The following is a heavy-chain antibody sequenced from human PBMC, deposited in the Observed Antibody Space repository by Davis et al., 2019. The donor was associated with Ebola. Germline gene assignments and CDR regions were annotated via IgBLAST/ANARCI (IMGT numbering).Heavy chain of an antibody. Sequence: GESLKISCAASGFTFSSYGMHWVRQAPGKGLEWVAVISYDGSNKYYADSVKGRFTISRDNSKNTLYLQMNSLRAEDTAVYYCARSGALRDWGQGTLVTVSS. CDR1: GFTFSSYG. CDR2: ISYDGSNK. V-gene: IGHV3-30*03. CDR3: ARSGALRD. J-gene: IGHJ4*02.